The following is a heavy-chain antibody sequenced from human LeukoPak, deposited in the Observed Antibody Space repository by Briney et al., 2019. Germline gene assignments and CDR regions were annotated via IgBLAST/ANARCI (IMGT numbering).Heavy chain of an antibody. CDR2: IKQDGSEK. CDR1: GFAFSSYW. CDR3: ARDSPERGYSYGPLDNYFDY. J-gene: IGHJ4*02. V-gene: IGHV3-7*01. D-gene: IGHD5-18*01. Sequence: GGSLRLSCAASGFAFSSYWMSWVRQAPGKGLEWVANIKQDGSEKYYVDSVKGRFTISRDNAKNSLYLQMNFLRAEDTAVYYCARDSPERGYSYGPLDNYFDYWGQGTLVTVSS.